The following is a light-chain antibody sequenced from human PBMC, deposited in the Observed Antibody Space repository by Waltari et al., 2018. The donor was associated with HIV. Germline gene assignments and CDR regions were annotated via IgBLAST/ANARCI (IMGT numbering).Light chain of an antibody. V-gene: IGKV1-13*02. CDR2: AAS. J-gene: IGKJ4*01. CDR3: QHFSSCPLT. CDR1: QGMSSA. Sequence: AIKLTQSPSSLSASLGARVTITGRASQGMSSALAWYQQRPGKAPKVLIVAASSVESGVPSRFSGIGSGTDFTLTISGLQPEDFATYYCQHFSSCPLTFGGGSKVEIK.